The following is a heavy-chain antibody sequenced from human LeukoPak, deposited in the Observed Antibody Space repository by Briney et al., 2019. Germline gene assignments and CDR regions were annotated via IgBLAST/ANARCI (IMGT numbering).Heavy chain of an antibody. CDR1: GFTFITYS. Sequence: PGGSLRLSCAASGFTFITYSMSWVRQAPGKGLEWVANIKQDGSEKYYVDSVKGRFTISRDNAKNSLYLQMNSLRAEDTAVYYCARARIPFYVALQWYCYFDYWGQGTLVTVSS. D-gene: IGHD2-15*01. V-gene: IGHV3-7*01. CDR3: ARARIPFYVALQWYCYFDY. J-gene: IGHJ4*02. CDR2: IKQDGSEK.